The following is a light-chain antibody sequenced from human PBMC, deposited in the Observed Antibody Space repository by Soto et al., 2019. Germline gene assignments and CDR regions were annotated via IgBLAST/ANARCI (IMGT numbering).Light chain of an antibody. CDR1: QSVSTNNKNY. Sequence: DIVMTQSPESLAVSLGERATINCKSSQSVSTNNKNYLTWYQMKPGQPPKLLIYWASTRESGVPDRFSGSGSGTYFSLTISSLQAEDVAIYYCQQYYSPPVTFGGGTKVEIK. CDR2: WAS. J-gene: IGKJ4*01. CDR3: QQYYSPPVT. V-gene: IGKV4-1*01.